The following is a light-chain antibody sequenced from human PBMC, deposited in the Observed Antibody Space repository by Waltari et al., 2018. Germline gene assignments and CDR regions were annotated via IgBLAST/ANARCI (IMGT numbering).Light chain of an antibody. J-gene: IGKJ1*01. V-gene: IGKV3-20*01. CDR2: GAS. Sequence: EIVLTQSPGTLSLSLGERATVSCRASQIVSRALAWYQQKPGQAPRLLIYGASTRATGIPDRFGGSGSGTDFSLTISRVEPDDFAVYYCQHYLRLPVTFGQGTTVEI. CDR1: QIVSRA. CDR3: QHYLRLPVT.